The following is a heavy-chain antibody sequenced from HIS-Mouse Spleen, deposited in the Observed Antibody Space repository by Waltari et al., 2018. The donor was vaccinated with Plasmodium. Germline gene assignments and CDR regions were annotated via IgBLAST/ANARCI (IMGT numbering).Heavy chain of an antibody. Sequence: EVQLVESGGGLVQPGGSLSLSCAAFGFTFRSYWMSWVRQAPGKGLEWVANIKQDGSEKYYVDSVKGRFTISRDNAKNSLYLQMNSLRAEDTAVYYCASSWYWYFDLWGRGTLVTVSS. CDR2: IKQDGSEK. D-gene: IGHD6-13*01. CDR1: GFTFRSYW. J-gene: IGHJ2*01. CDR3: ASSWYWYFDL. V-gene: IGHV3-7*01.